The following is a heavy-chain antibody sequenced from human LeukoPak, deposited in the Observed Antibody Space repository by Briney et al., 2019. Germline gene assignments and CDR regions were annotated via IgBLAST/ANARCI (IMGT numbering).Heavy chain of an antibody. V-gene: IGHV3-23*01. J-gene: IGHJ4*02. CDR2: TSAGGDIT. D-gene: IGHD3-22*01. CDR1: GFTFSDHA. CDR3: AYLDSSGFYYGRLRY. Sequence: GGSLRLSRAASGFTFSDHAMTWVRQTPGKGLESVSSTSAGGDITHYAESVKGRFTISRDNSKNTLYLQMNSLRAEDTAIYFCAYLDSSGFYYGRLRYWGQGTPVTVSS.